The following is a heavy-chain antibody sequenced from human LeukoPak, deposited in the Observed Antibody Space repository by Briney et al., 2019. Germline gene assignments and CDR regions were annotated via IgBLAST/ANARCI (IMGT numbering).Heavy chain of an antibody. J-gene: IGHJ6*03. CDR2: IKSKTDGGTT. CDR1: GFTFSSYS. D-gene: IGHD3-3*01. CDR3: TTVGSGVVIIVDYYYYMDV. Sequence: PGGSLRLSCAASGFTFSSYSMNWVRQAPGKGLEWVGRIKSKTDGGTTDYAAPVKGRFTISRDDSKNTLYLQMNSLKTEDTAVYYCTTVGSGVVIIVDYYYYMDVWGKGPRSPSP. V-gene: IGHV3-15*01.